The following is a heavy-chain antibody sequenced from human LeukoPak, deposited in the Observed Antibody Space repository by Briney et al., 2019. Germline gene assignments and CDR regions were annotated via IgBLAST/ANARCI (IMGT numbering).Heavy chain of an antibody. CDR2: ISGSGGST. D-gene: IGHD3-10*01. V-gene: IGHV3-23*01. CDR3: AKLLWFGELLDYYFDY. J-gene: IGHJ4*02. CDR1: GFTFSSYA. Sequence: GGSLRLSCAASGFTFSSYAMSWVRQAPGKGLEWVSAISGSGGSTYYADSVKGRFTISRDNSKNTLYLQMNSLRAEDTAVYYCAKLLWFGELLDYYFDYWGQGTLVTVSS.